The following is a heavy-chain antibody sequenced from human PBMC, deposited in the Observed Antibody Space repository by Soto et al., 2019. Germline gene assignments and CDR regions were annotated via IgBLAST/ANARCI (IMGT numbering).Heavy chain of an antibody. Sequence: ASVKVSCKSSGYTFTNYYIHWVRQAPGQGLEWMGIINPFGATTSYTQKFQGRVTLTSDTSTTTVYMELSSLRSEDTAVYFCARGGSWNYFDYWGQGTPVTVSS. D-gene: IGHD6-13*01. J-gene: IGHJ4*02. CDR1: GYTFTNYY. CDR2: INPFGATT. V-gene: IGHV1-46*03. CDR3: ARGGSWNYFDY.